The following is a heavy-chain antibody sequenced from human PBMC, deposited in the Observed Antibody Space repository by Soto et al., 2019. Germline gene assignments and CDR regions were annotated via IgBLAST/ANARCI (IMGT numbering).Heavy chain of an antibody. V-gene: IGHV5-10-1*01. CDR3: ARQIYDSDTGPNFQYYFDS. CDR2: TDPSDSQT. D-gene: IGHD3-22*01. J-gene: IGHJ4*02. CDR1: GYSFAGYW. Sequence: GESLKISCKGSGYSFAGYWITWVRQKPGKGLEWMGRTDPSDSQTYYSPSFRGHVTISVTKSITTVFLQWSSLRASDTAMYYCARQIYDSDTGPNFQYYFDSWGQGTPVTVSS.